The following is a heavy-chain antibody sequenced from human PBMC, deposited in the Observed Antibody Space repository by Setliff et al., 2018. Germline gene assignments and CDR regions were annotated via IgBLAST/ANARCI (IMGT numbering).Heavy chain of an antibody. CDR1: GYTFTGYY. D-gene: IGHD3-10*01. CDR2: INPNSGVT. V-gene: IGHV1-2*02. Sequence: ASVKVSCKASGYTFTGYYMHWIRQAPGQGLEWVGWINPNSGVTNYAQKFQGRVTMTRGTSISTAYMELSSLRSDDTAVYYCARVATLIRGVTVNWFDPWGQGTLVTRLL. CDR3: ARVATLIRGVTVNWFDP. J-gene: IGHJ5*02.